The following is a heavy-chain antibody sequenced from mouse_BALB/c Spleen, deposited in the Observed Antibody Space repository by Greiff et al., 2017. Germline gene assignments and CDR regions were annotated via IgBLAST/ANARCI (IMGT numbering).Heavy chain of an antibody. CDR2: ISSGGST. Sequence: EVKVVESGGGLVKPGGSLKLSCAASGFTFSSYAMSWVRQTPEKRLEWVASISSGGSTYYPDSVKGRFTISRDNARNILYLQMSSLRSEDTAMYYCARAYGYDGDWYFDVWGAGTTVTVSS. CDR1: GFTFSSYA. D-gene: IGHD2-2*01. V-gene: IGHV5-6-5*01. J-gene: IGHJ1*01. CDR3: ARAYGYDGDWYFDV.